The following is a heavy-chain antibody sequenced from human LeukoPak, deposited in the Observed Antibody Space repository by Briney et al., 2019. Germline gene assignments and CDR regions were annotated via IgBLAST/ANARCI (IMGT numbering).Heavy chain of an antibody. Sequence: PSETLSLTCTVSGGSISSYYWSWIRQPPGKGLEWIGYIYYSGSTNYNPSLKSRVTISVDTSKNQFSLKLSSVTAADTAVYCCARGMGATRPYYFDYWGQGTLVTVSS. CDR3: ARGMGATRPYYFDY. CDR1: GGSISSYY. CDR2: IYYSGST. J-gene: IGHJ4*02. D-gene: IGHD1-26*01. V-gene: IGHV4-59*01.